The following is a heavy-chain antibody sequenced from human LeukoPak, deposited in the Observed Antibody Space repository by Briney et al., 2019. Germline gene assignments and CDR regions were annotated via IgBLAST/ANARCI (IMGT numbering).Heavy chain of an antibody. CDR2: ISSSGSTI. J-gene: IGHJ6*03. V-gene: IGHV3-11*01. CDR1: GFTFSDYY. D-gene: IGHD3-3*01. Sequence: PGGSLRLSCAASGFTFSDYYMSWIRQAPGKGLEWVSYISSSGSTIYYADSVKGRFTISRDNAKNSLYLQMNSLRAEDTAVYYCARDEXXDXXSGPTDYYYYYYMDVWGKGTTVTVSS. CDR3: ARDEXXDXXSGPTDYYYYYYMDV.